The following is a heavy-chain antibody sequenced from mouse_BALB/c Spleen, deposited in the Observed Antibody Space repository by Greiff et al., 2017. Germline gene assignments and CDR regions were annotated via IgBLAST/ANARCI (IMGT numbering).Heavy chain of an antibody. CDR2: ISDGGSYT. CDR1: GFTFSDYY. CDR3: ARGYDFFDY. Sequence: EVQLQESGGGLVKPGGSLKLSCAASGFTFSDYYMYWVRQTPEKRLEWVATISDGGSYTYYPDSVKGRFTISRDNAKNNLYLQMSSLKSEDTAMYYCARGYDFFDYWGQGTTLTVSS. D-gene: IGHD2-2*01. V-gene: IGHV5-4*02. J-gene: IGHJ2*01.